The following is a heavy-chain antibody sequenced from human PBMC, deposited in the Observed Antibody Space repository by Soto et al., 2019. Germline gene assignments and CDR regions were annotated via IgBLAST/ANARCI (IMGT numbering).Heavy chain of an antibody. J-gene: IGHJ4*02. CDR1: GFTFSTYV. CDR2: ISYDGSNK. Sequence: QVQMEESGGGVVQPGRSLRLSCAASGFTFSTYVIHWVRQAPGKGLEWVAVISYDGSNKYYADSVKGRFTISRDNSKNTLYLQMNSLRGEDTAVYYCARAANFIYGVNYWGQGTLVTVSS. V-gene: IGHV3-30-3*01. CDR3: ARAANFIYGVNY. D-gene: IGHD4-17*01.